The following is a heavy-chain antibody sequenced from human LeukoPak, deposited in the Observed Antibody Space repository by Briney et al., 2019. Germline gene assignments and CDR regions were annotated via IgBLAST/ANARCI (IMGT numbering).Heavy chain of an antibody. V-gene: IGHV1-18*01. J-gene: IGHJ3*02. CDR1: GYTFSSHG. CDR2: INPYNGDT. Sequence: ASVKVSCKASGYTFSSHGINWVRQAPGQGLEWMGWINPYNGDTNYAQKFQGRVTMTTDTSTSTAYMELRRLRSDDTAVYYCASAGIDRWELLTHAFDIWGQGTMVTVSS. D-gene: IGHD4-23*01. CDR3: ASAGIDRWELLTHAFDI.